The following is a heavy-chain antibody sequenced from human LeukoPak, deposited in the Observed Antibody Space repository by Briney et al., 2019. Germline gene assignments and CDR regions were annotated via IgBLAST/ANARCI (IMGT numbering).Heavy chain of an antibody. V-gene: IGHV3-30*18. D-gene: IGHD3-22*01. CDR1: GFTFTTYG. J-gene: IGHJ4*02. Sequence: GGSLRLSCAVSGFTFTTYGMHWVRQAPGKGLEWVAVISYDGSNKYYADSVKGRFTISRDNSKNTLYLQMNSLRAEDTAVYYCAKDDGSPYDSSGYYYKLNYWGQGTLVTVSS. CDR2: ISYDGSNK. CDR3: AKDDGSPYDSSGYYYKLNY.